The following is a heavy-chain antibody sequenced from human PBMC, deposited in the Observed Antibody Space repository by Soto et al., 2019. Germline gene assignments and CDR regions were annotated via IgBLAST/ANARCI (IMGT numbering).Heavy chain of an antibody. D-gene: IGHD3-10*01. CDR2: ISGSGGST. J-gene: IGHJ4*02. CDR3: AKFGTGV. CDR1: SFTVSSYA. V-gene: IGHV3-23*01. Sequence: XESLSLSCAACSFTVSSYAMSWVRQAPGKGLEWVSAISGSGGSTYYADSVKGRFTISRDNSKNTLYLQMNSLRAEDTAVYYCAKFGTGVWGQGTLVTVSS.